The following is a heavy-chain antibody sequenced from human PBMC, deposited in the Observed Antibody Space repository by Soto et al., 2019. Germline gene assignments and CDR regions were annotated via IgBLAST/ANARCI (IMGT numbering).Heavy chain of an antibody. D-gene: IGHD2-21*02. J-gene: IGHJ4*01. Sequence: VDSLKISCNDSGYIFSSYWIGWVRQVPGKGLEWMGNIYAGDSDTRYSPSFQGQVTISIDKSINTAYLQWTSLRASDPATYYCARPYGGNSPFFDYWGQGSLVTVS. CDR3: ARPYGGNSPFFDY. CDR2: IYAGDSDT. CDR1: GYIFSSYW. V-gene: IGHV5-51*01.